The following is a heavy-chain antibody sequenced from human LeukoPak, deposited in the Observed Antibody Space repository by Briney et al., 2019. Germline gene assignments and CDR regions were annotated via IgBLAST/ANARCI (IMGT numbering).Heavy chain of an antibody. D-gene: IGHD6-6*01. CDR2: IKQDGSEK. CDR1: GFTFSSYG. V-gene: IGHV3-7*01. CDR3: ARFGSSLYFDY. Sequence: PGGSLRLSCAASGFTFSSYGMHWVRQAPGKGLEWVANIKQDGSEKYYVDSVKGRFTISRDNAKNSLYLQMNSLRAEDTAVYYCARFGSSLYFDYWGQGTLVTVSS. J-gene: IGHJ4*02.